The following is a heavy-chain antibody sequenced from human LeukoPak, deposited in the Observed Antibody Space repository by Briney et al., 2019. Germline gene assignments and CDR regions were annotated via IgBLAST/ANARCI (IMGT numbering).Heavy chain of an antibody. CDR3: ARVEPYSSQ. CDR2: IYYSGST. Sequence: PSETLSLTCTVSDGSINSYFWSWIRQPPGKGLEWIGYIYYSGSTNYNPSLKSRVTISVDTSKNQFSLKLSSVTAADTAVYYCARVEPYSSQWGQGTLVTVSS. D-gene: IGHD6-19*01. J-gene: IGHJ4*02. V-gene: IGHV4-59*01. CDR1: DGSINSYF.